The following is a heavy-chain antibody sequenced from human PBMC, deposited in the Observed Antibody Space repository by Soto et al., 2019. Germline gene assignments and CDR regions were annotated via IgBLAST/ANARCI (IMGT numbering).Heavy chain of an antibody. CDR3: ARSLGDHWDEYYFDY. J-gene: IGHJ4*02. V-gene: IGHV3-23*01. Sequence: VQVLESGGDLVQPGGSLRLSCAASGFTFTGYSMSWVRQAPGKGLEWVSGISGTGYNTYYADTVQGRFTISRDNSKNTRYLQMDSLRAEDTALYYCARSLGDHWDEYYFDYWGQGTLVTVSS. CDR1: GFTFTGYS. D-gene: IGHD1-1*01. CDR2: ISGTGYNT.